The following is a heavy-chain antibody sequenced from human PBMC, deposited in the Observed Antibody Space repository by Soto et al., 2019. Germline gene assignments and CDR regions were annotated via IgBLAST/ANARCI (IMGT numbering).Heavy chain of an antibody. J-gene: IGHJ5*02. CDR2: MSPNSGNT. V-gene: IGHV1-8*01. CDR1: GYTFTSYD. D-gene: IGHD3-3*01. CDR3: ARVAGFRRITISGLVIASDWFDP. Sequence: ASVKVSCKASGYTFTSYDINWVRQATGQGLEWMGWMSPNSGNTGYAQKFQGRVTMTRNTSISTAYMELSSLRSEDTAVYYCARVAGFRRITISGLVIASDWFDPWG.